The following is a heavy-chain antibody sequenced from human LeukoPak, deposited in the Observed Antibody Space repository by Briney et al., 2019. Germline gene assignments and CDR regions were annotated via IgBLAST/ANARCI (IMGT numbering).Heavy chain of an antibody. CDR2: IRYDGSNK. CDR3: AKIAAAKDYYYMDV. J-gene: IGHJ6*03. Sequence: PGGSLRLSCAASGFTFSSYGMHWVRQAPGKGLEWVAFIRYDGSNKYYADSVKGRFTISRDNSKNTLYLQMNSLRAEDTAVYYCAKIAAAKDYYYMDVWGKGTTVTVSS. D-gene: IGHD6-25*01. CDR1: GFTFSSYG. V-gene: IGHV3-30*02.